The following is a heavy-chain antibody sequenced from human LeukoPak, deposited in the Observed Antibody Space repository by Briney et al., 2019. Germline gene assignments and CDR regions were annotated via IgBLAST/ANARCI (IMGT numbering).Heavy chain of an antibody. CDR2: IYNSGNT. D-gene: IGHD3-10*01. J-gene: IGHJ6*03. V-gene: IGHV4-59*12. Sequence: PSETLSLTCSVSGGSISSYYWSWIRQSPENGLEWIGYIYNSGNTNYNLFLKSRVTISADTSKNQFSLKLSSVTAADTAVYYCAREALGGFGEPPYYYMDVWGKGTTVTVSS. CDR1: GGSISSYY. CDR3: AREALGGFGEPPYYYMDV.